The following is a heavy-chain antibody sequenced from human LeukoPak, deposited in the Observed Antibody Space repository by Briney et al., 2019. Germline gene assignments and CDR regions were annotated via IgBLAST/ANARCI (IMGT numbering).Heavy chain of an antibody. V-gene: IGHV3-33*01. CDR3: ARFYGDDSSGYFDY. CDR2: IWNDGSKE. Sequence: GGSLRLSCVGSEFTFSGNGMHWVRQAPGKGLEWVAVIWNDGSKEYYADSVKGRFTISRENSKNTVYLQMNSLRAEDTAVYYCARFYGDDSSGYFDYWGQGTLVTVSS. D-gene: IGHD4-23*01. J-gene: IGHJ4*02. CDR1: EFTFSGNG.